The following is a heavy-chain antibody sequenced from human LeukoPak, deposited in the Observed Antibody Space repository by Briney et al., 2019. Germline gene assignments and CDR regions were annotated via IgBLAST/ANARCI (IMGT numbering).Heavy chain of an antibody. CDR2: INPNSGGT. V-gene: IGHV1-2*02. D-gene: IGHD3-10*01. Sequence: GASVKVSCKASGYTFTGYYMHWVRQAPGQGLEWMGWINPNSGGTNYAQKFQGRVTMTRDTSISTAYMELSRLRSDDTAVYYCASSYGSGSYLLFDPWGQGTLVTVSS. CDR1: GYTFTGYY. J-gene: IGHJ5*02. CDR3: ASSYGSGSYLLFDP.